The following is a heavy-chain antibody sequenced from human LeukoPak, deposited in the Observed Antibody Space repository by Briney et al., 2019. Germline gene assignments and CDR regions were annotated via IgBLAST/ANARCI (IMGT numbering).Heavy chain of an antibody. Sequence: SETLSLTCTVSVGSISTTSYYWGWIRQPPGKGLEWIGSIYYGGSTYYSPSLKSRVTMSVDTSKNQFSLKLSSVTAADTAVYYCARDSTATDAFDIWGQGTMVTVSS. J-gene: IGHJ3*02. CDR3: ARDSTATDAFDI. CDR2: IYYGGST. V-gene: IGHV4-39*07. CDR1: VGSISTTSYY. D-gene: IGHD5-18*01.